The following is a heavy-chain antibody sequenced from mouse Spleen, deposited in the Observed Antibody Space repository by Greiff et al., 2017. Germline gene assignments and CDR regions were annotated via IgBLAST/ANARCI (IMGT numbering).Heavy chain of an antibody. CDR1: GYSFTGYF. J-gene: IGHJ3*01. V-gene: IGHV1-20*01. D-gene: IGHD1-1*01. CDR2: INPYNGDT. CDR3: ARGDYGSRGFAY. Sequence: EVQLQQSGPELVKPGDSVKISCKASGYSFTGYFMNWVMQSHGKSLEWIGRINPYNGDTFYNQKFKGKATLTVDKSSSTAHMELRSLTSEDSAVYYCARGDYGSRGFAYWGQGTLVTVSA.